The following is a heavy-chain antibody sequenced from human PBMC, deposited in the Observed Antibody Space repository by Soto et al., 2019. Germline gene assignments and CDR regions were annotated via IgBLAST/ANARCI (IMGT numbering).Heavy chain of an antibody. CDR1: GFTFTNSA. J-gene: IGHJ4*02. CDR2: IVVGSGHT. Sequence: SVKVSCKASGFTFTNSAIQWVRQARGQRLEWMGWIVVGSGHTNYAQKFQERLTITRDMSTSTAYMELSSLTLEDTAVYYCAGVEGGGDTFHFWGPGTLVTVSS. V-gene: IGHV1-58*02. CDR3: AGVEGGGDTFHF. D-gene: IGHD1-26*01.